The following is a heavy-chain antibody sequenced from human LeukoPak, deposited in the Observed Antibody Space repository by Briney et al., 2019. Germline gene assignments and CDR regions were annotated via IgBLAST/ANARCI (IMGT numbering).Heavy chain of an antibody. CDR2: IKQDGSEK. J-gene: IGHJ3*02. CDR3: ARDALGAFDI. Sequence: GGSLRLFCAGSGFTFSNYCMNWVRQAPGKGLDWVANIKQDGSEKYYVVSVKGRFTISRDNAKNSLYLQMNSLRAEDTAVYYCARDALGAFDIWGQGTMVTVSS. CDR1: GFTFSNYC. D-gene: IGHD3-16*02. V-gene: IGHV3-7*01.